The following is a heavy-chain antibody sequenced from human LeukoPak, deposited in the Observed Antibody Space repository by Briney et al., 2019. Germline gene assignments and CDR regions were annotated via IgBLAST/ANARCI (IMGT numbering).Heavy chain of an antibody. CDR2: IYYSGST. J-gene: IGHJ4*02. V-gene: IGHV4-59*01. CDR1: GGSLSSYY. CDR3: ARERRPVVYSGSPSLYFDY. Sequence: PSETLSLTCTVSGGSLSSYYWSWIRQPPGKGLEWIGYIYYSGSTNYNPSLKSRVTISVDTSKNQFSLKLSSVTAADTAVYYCARERRPVVYSGSPSLYFDYWGQGTLVTVSS. D-gene: IGHD1-26*01.